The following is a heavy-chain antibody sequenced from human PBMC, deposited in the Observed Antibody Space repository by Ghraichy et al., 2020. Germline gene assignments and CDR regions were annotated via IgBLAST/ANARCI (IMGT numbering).Heavy chain of an antibody. V-gene: IGHV4-4*02. CDR1: GGSSSSDNW. Sequence: SETLSLTCAVSGGSSSSDNWWNWVRQPPGKGLEWVGEIYHGGTTHYNPSLKNRVSISVDKSRNQFSLNLNSVTAADTAVYFCGLGYCRGTTCYRLDVWGQGTPVTVSS. J-gene: IGHJ6*02. CDR3: GLGYCRGTTCYRLDV. D-gene: IGHD2-15*01. CDR2: IYHGGTT.